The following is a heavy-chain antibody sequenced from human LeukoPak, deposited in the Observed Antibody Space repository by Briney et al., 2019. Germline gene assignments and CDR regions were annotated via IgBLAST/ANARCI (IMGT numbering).Heavy chain of an antibody. CDR1: GFTFSKFP. CDR2: ISASGDVT. V-gene: IGHV3-23*01. J-gene: IGHJ4*02. Sequence: PGGSLRLSCAASGFTFSKFPMGWVRQAPGRGLEWVSAISASGDVTFYADSLRGRFTISRDNSKNTLYLQMNSLRAEDTAVYYCARGAGIFDYRGQGTLVTVSS. CDR3: ARGAGIFDY.